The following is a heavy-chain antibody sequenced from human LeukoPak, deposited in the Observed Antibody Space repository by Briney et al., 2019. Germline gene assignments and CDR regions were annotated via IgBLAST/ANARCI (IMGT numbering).Heavy chain of an antibody. J-gene: IGHJ6*02. CDR1: GYSISSSYY. Sequence: SETLSLTCTVSGYSISSSYYWSWIRQPPGKGLEWIGYIYYSGSTNYNPSLKSRVTISVDTSKNQFSLKLSSVTAADTAVYYCARAGIAALADYYYYYGMDVWGQGTTVTVSS. D-gene: IGHD6-13*01. V-gene: IGHV4-61*01. CDR2: IYYSGST. CDR3: ARAGIAALADYYYYYGMDV.